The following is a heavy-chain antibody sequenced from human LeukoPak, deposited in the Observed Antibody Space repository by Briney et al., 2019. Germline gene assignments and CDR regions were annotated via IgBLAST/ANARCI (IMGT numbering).Heavy chain of an antibody. V-gene: IGHV4-59*12. J-gene: IGHJ4*02. CDR2: IYYSGST. CDR3: ARAGKAHYCSESYPKFDF. CDR1: GGSISSYY. Sequence: PSETLSLTCTVSGGSISSYYWSCIRQPPGRGLGWIGYIYYSGSTNYSLSLKSRVTMSVDTSKNQFSLKLTSVTAADTAVYYCARAGKAHYCSESYPKFDFWGRGTLVTVSS. D-gene: IGHD3-10*01.